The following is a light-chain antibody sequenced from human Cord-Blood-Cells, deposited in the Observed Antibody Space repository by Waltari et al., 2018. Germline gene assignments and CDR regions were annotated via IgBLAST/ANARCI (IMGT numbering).Light chain of an antibody. Sequence: IVLKQSPATLYSSPGDRATLSCRASQSVSSYLAWYQQKPGQAPRLLIYDASNRATGIPARFSGSGSGTDFTLTISSLEPEDFAVYYCQQRSNWPHTFGQGTKLEIK. CDR3: QQRSNWPHT. V-gene: IGKV3-11*01. CDR1: QSVSSY. CDR2: DAS. J-gene: IGKJ2*01.